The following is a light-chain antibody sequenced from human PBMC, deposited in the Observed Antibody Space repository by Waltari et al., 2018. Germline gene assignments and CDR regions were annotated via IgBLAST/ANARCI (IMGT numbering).Light chain of an antibody. CDR1: QRVTRF. V-gene: IGKV1-39*01. CDR2: TTA. CDR3: EQSDGIPFT. Sequence: DIKMTQSPSSLSASVGDVVTITCRASQRVTRFLNWYQQKPGKAPRLLIFTTANLQGGVPARFSGSGSGTDFTLTSNGLQPEDYATYYCEQSDGIPFTFGQGTKVDVK. J-gene: IGKJ2*01.